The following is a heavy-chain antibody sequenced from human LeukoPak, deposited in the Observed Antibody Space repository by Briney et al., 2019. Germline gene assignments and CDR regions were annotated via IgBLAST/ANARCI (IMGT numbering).Heavy chain of an antibody. CDR2: IYCSGST. CDR1: GFTVSSNY. D-gene: IGHD2-15*01. J-gene: IGHJ4*02. V-gene: IGHV4-59*02. Sequence: PGGSLRLSCAASGFTVSSNYMSWVRQPPGKGLEWIGYIYCSGSTNYNPSLKSRVTISVDTSKNQFSLKLSPVTAADTAVYYCARDGGDYWGQGTLVTVSS. CDR3: ARDGGDY.